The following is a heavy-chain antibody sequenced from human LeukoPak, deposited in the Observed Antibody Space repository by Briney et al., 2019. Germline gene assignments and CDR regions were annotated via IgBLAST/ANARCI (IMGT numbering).Heavy chain of an antibody. J-gene: IGHJ6*02. V-gene: IGHV3-66*01. CDR3: ASGLGQRIPVIRGKFYGMDV. CDR1: GFTVSSNH. CDR2: IYSGGST. Sequence: PGGSLRLSCAASGFTVSSNHMSWVRQAPGKGLEWVSVIYSGGSTYYADSVKGRSTISRDNSKDTLYLQMNSLRAEDTAVYYCASGLGQRIPVIRGKFYGMDVWGQGTTVTVSS. D-gene: IGHD3-10*01.